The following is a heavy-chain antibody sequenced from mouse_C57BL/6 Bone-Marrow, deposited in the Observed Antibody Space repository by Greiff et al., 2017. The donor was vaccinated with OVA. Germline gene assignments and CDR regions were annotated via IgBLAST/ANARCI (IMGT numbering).Heavy chain of an antibody. D-gene: IGHD1-1*01. CDR2: IDPSDSYT. J-gene: IGHJ2*01. CDR1: GYTFTSYW. Sequence: QVQLQPPGAELVMPGASVKLSCKASGYTFTSYWMHWVKQRPGQGLEWIGEIDPSDSYTNYTQKFKGKSTLTVDKSSSTAYMQLSSLTSEDSAVYYCARPLYYYGSSYVFDYWGQGTTLTVSS. V-gene: IGHV1-69*01. CDR3: ARPLYYYGSSYVFDY.